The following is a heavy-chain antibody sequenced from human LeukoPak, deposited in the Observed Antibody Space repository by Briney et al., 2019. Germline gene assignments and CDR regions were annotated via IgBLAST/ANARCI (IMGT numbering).Heavy chain of an antibody. V-gene: IGHV3-7*01. Sequence: PGGPLRLSCAASGFTLSSYWMRWVRQAPGKALEGVAKIKQDGSEKYYVDSVKGRFTISRDNAKNSLYLQMNSLRAEDTAVYYCAREDWSGESYSFDYWGQGTLVTVSS. CDR1: GFTLSSYW. CDR3: AREDWSGESYSFDY. CDR2: IKQDGSEK. J-gene: IGHJ4*02. D-gene: IGHD3-10*01.